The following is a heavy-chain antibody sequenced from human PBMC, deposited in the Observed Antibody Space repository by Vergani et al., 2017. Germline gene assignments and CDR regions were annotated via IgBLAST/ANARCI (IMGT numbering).Heavy chain of an antibody. Sequence: QVQLQESGPGLVKPSETLSLTCTVSGGSISSYYWSWIRQPPGKGLEWIGYIYYSGSTNYNPSLKSRVTISVDRSKNQFSLKLSSVTAADTAVYYCASTVVTPSSPAEYFQHWGQGTLVTVSS. D-gene: IGHD4-23*01. J-gene: IGHJ1*01. V-gene: IGHV4-59*12. CDR2: IYYSGST. CDR3: ASTVVTPSSPAEYFQH. CDR1: GGSISSYY.